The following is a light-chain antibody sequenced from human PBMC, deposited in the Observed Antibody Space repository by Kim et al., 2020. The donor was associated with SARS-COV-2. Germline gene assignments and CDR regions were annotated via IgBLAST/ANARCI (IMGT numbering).Light chain of an antibody. Sequence: QSALTQPASVSGSPGQSITISCTGTSSDVGGYNYVSWYQQHPGKAPKVMIYDVSKRPSGVSDRFSGSKSGNTASLTISGLQAEDEADYYCSSYTSSSTYWVFGGGTQLTV. CDR2: DVS. CDR1: SSDVGGYNY. J-gene: IGLJ3*02. CDR3: SSYTSSSTYWV. V-gene: IGLV2-14*03.